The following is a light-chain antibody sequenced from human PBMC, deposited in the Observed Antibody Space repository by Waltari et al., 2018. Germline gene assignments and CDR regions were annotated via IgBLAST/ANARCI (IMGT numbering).Light chain of an antibody. J-gene: IGLJ1*01. V-gene: IGLV1-47*01. CDR1: NSNIGRNS. CDR2: RDD. Sequence: QSVLTQPPSMSGTPGQTVSISCSGTNSNIGRNSVFWYRQFPGTAPKLLIYRDDQRPSGVPERFSGSKSGTSGSLAIRGLRSEDEADYYCAAWDDSLTVSYVFGSGTKVTV. CDR3: AAWDDSLTVSYV.